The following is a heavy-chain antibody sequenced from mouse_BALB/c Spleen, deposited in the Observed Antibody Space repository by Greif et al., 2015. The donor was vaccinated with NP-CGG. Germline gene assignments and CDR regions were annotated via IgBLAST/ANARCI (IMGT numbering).Heavy chain of an antibody. CDR1: GFTFSSYA. CDR2: ISSGGSYT. J-gene: IGHJ3*01. V-gene: IGHV5-9-1*01. D-gene: IGHD2-4*01. Sequence: EVMLVESGGGLVKPGGSLKLSCAASGFTFSSYAMSWVRQTPEKRLEWVATISSGGSYTYYPDSVKGRFTISRDNAKNTLYLQMSSLRSEDTAMYYCASKSTMITFAYWGQGTLVTVSA. CDR3: ASKSTMITFAY.